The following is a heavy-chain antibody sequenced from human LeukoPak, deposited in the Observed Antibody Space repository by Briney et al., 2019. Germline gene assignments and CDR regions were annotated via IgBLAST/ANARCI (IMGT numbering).Heavy chain of an antibody. Sequence: SETLSLTCTVSGGSISSGDYYRSWIRQPPGKGLEWIGYIYYSGSTYYNPSLKSRVTISEDTSKKQFSLKLSSVTAADTAVYYCARAIAVAGVGAFGYMDVWGKGTTVTVSS. CDR2: IYYSGST. D-gene: IGHD1-26*01. CDR3: ARAIAVAGVGAFGYMDV. CDR1: GGSISSGDYY. J-gene: IGHJ6*03. V-gene: IGHV4-30-4*08.